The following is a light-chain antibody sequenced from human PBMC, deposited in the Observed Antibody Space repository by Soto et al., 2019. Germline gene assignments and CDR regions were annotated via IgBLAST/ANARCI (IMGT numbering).Light chain of an antibody. CDR2: DVS. Sequence: QSALTQPASVSGSPGQSITISCTGTSSDVGRYKLVSWYQQHPGKAPKLMIYDVSNRPSGVSNRFSGSKSGNTASLTISGLQAEDEADYYCSSYTTSTTLIFGGATKLTVL. J-gene: IGLJ2*01. V-gene: IGLV2-14*03. CDR1: SSDVGRYKL. CDR3: SSYTTSTTLI.